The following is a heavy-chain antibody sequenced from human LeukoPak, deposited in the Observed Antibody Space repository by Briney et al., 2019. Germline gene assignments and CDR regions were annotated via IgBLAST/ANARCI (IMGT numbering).Heavy chain of an antibody. CDR1: GYTFTSYD. J-gene: IGHJ5*01. Sequence: ASVTVSCTASGYTFTSYDIQWVRQATGQGLEWMGWINPHNGDTNYEQMFQGRVTMTRDTSISTAYMELSSLRSDDTAVYYCARGVYSGWYTHNWLDSWGQGTLVIVSS. CDR3: ARGVYSGWYTHNWLDS. V-gene: IGHV1-2*02. D-gene: IGHD6-19*01. CDR2: INPHNGDT.